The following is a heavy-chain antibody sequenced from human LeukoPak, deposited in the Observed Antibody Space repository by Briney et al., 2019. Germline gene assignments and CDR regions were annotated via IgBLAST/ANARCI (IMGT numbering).Heavy chain of an antibody. CDR3: ARLGPIGDDY. D-gene: IGHD7-27*01. CDR1: GDTFSNYA. J-gene: IGHJ4*02. V-gene: IGHV1-69*06. CDR2: IIPIFGTT. Sequence: GASVKVSCKASGDTFSNYAITWVRQAPGQGLEWMGGIIPIFGTTNYAQKFQGRVTITADKSTSTAYMELSSLRSEDTAVYYCARLGPIGDDYWGQGTLVTVSS.